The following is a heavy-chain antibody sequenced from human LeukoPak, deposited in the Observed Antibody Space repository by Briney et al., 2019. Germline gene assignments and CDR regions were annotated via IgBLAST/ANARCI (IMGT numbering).Heavy chain of an antibody. J-gene: IGHJ3*02. CDR3: ARGRLGSGSQYDAFDI. CDR1: GYTFTGYY. V-gene: IGHV1-2*02. CDR2: INPNSGDT. Sequence: ASVKVSCKASGYTFTGYYMHWVRQAPGQGLAWMGWINPNSGDTNYAQKFQGRVTMTRDTSISIAYMELSRLTSDDTAVFYCARGRLGSGSQYDAFDIWGQGTMVTVSS. D-gene: IGHD3-10*01.